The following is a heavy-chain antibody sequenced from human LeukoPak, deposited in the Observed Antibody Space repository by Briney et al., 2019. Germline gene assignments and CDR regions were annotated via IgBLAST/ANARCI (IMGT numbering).Heavy chain of an antibody. V-gene: IGHV3-23*01. Sequence: GGSLRLSCAASGLTFSSYAMSWVRQAPGKGLEWVSGISGSSGSTYYADSVKGRFTISKDNSKNTLYLQMNSLSADDTAVYYCAKAAVTSRAYYYYMDVWGKGTTVTVSS. J-gene: IGHJ6*03. D-gene: IGHD2-2*01. CDR1: GLTFSSYA. CDR3: AKAAVTSRAYYYYMDV. CDR2: ISGSSGST.